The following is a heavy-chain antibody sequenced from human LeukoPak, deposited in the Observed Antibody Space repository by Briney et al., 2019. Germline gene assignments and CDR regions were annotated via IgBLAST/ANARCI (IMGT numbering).Heavy chain of an antibody. CDR3: ARDSAVAGTDAFAI. CDR2: IYSGGST. CDR1: GFTVSSNY. D-gene: IGHD6-19*01. V-gene: IGHV3-66*01. J-gene: IGHJ3*02. Sequence: GGSLRLSCAASGFTVSSNYMSWVRQAPGKGLEWVSVIYSGGSTYYADSVKGRFTISRDNSKNTLYLQMNSLRAEDTAVYYCARDSAVAGTDAFAIWGQGTMVTVSS.